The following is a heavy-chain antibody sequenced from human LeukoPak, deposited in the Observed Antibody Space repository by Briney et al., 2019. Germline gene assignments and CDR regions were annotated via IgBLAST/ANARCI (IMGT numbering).Heavy chain of an antibody. D-gene: IGHD2-21*02. Sequence: SETLSLTCTVSGGAISSSSYYWGWIRQPPGKGLEWIGSIYYSGSTYYNPSLKSRVTISVDTSKNQFSLKLSSVTAVDTAVYYCATPKPDCGGDCYVHAFDVWGQGKMVTVSS. CDR3: ATPKPDCGGDCYVHAFDV. CDR1: GGAISSSSYY. J-gene: IGHJ3*01. CDR2: IYYSGST. V-gene: IGHV4-39*01.